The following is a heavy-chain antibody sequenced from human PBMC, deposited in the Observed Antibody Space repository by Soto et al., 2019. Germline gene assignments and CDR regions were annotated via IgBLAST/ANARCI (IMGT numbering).Heavy chain of an antibody. CDR3: ARAGDRDAFDI. V-gene: IGHV3-21*01. CDR1: GFTFSSYS. J-gene: IGHJ3*02. Sequence: GGSLRLSCAASGFTFSSYSMNWVRQAPGKGLEWVSSISSSSSYIYYADSVKGRFTISRDNAKNSLYLQMNSLRAEDTAVYYCARAGDRDAFDIWGQGTLVTVSS. CDR2: ISSSSSYI. D-gene: IGHD3-10*01.